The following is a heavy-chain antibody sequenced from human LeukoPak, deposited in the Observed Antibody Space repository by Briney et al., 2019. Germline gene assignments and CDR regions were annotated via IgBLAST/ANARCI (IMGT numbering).Heavy chain of an antibody. CDR2: IYYSGST. V-gene: IGHV4-39*01. CDR1: GGSISSSIYY. CDR3: ARKRRDGYGY. D-gene: IGHD5-24*01. Sequence: SETLSLTCSVSGGSISSSIYYWGWIRQPPGKGLEWIGSIYYSGSTYHNPSLKSRGTISVDTSKNQFSLKLSSVTAADTAVYYCARKRRDGYGYWGQGTLVTVSS. J-gene: IGHJ4*02.